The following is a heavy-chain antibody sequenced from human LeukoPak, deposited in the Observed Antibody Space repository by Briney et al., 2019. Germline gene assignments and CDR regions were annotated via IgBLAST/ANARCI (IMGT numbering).Heavy chain of an antibody. Sequence: SETLSLTCTVSGGSISSGDYYWSWIRQPPGKGLEWIGYIYYSGSTYYDPSLQSRLTISLDTSKNQFSLQLSSVTAADTALYYCARAVVGATPFDYWGQETLVIVSS. CDR3: ARAVVGATPFDY. D-gene: IGHD1-26*01. CDR1: GGSISSGDYY. V-gene: IGHV4-30-4*01. J-gene: IGHJ4*02. CDR2: IYYSGST.